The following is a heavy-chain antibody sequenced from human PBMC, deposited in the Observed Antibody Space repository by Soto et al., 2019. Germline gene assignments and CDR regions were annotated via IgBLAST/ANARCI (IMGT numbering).Heavy chain of an antibody. J-gene: IGHJ4*02. CDR3: ARGSVTVAGHLDS. D-gene: IGHD6-19*01. CDR1: GGSISSYY. V-gene: IGHV4-59*01. CDR2: IYYSGST. Sequence: PSQTLSLTCTVSGGSISSYYWSWIRQPPGKGLEWIGYIYYSGSTNYNPSLKSRVTISVDTSKNQFSLKLSSLTAADTAVYYCARGSVTVAGHLDSWGQGTLVTVSS.